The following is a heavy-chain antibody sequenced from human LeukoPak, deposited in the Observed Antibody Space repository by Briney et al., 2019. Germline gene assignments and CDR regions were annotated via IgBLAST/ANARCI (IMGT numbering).Heavy chain of an antibody. D-gene: IGHD3-22*01. CDR3: ARGLTTTPNWFDP. CDR2: IKHDSSTI. CDR1: GFIFSDYW. V-gene: IGHV3-7*01. J-gene: IGHJ5*02. Sequence: PGASLRLSCAASGFIFSDYWMNWVRQVPGKGPEWVANIKHDSSTIYCVDSVKGRFTISRDNAKNSLYLQMNSLRVEDTAVYYCARGLTTTPNWFDPWGQGTLVTVSS.